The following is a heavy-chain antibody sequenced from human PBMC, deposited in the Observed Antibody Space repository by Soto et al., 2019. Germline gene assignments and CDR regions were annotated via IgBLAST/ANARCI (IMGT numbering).Heavy chain of an antibody. CDR3: XXXXXDWSXYYYYMDV. CDR2: IFSNDEK. D-gene: IGHD3-3*01. Sequence: LVNPTETLTLTCTVSGFSLSNARMGVSWIRQPPGKALEWLAHIFSNDEKSYSTSLKSRLTISNDTSKSQVVLTMTNMEXXXXXXXXXXXXXXDWSXYYYYMDVXGXGSTVTVSS. J-gene: IGHJ6*03. CDR1: GFSLSNARMG. V-gene: IGHV2-26*01.